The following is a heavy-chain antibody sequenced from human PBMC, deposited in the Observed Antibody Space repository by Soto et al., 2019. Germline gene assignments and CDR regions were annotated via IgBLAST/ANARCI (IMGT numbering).Heavy chain of an antibody. CDR1: GGSVSGGSYY. D-gene: IGHD2-21*01. CDR3: AASCVACGGFNYYGMDV. J-gene: IGHJ6*02. CDR2: IYYSGTT. Sequence: SETLSLTCTVSGGSVSGGSYYWYWIRQHPGKGLEWIGYIYYSGTTYYNPSLKSRVTISVDTSKNQFSLKLSSVTAADTAVYYCAASCVACGGFNYYGMDVWGQGTTVT. V-gene: IGHV4-31*03.